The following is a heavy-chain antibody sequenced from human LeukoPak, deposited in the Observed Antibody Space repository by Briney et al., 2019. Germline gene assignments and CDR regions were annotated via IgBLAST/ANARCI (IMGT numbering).Heavy chain of an antibody. D-gene: IGHD3-9*01. Sequence: GGSLRLSCAASGFTFDDYAMHWVRQAPGKGLEWVSGINWNGGSTGYADSVKGRFTISRDNAKNSLYLQMNSLRAEDTALYYGARTPTQTGAFDIWGQGTMVTVSS. CDR2: INWNGGST. CDR3: ARTPTQTGAFDI. CDR1: GFTFDDYA. J-gene: IGHJ3*02. V-gene: IGHV3-20*04.